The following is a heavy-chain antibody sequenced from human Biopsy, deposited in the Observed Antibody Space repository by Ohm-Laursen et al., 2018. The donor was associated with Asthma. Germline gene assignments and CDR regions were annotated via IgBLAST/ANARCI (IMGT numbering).Heavy chain of an antibody. CDR1: GGSITSSSYY. CDR2: MYHSGSP. J-gene: IGHJ4*02. V-gene: IGHV4-39*01. Sequence: SDTLSLTCTVSGGSITSSSYYWGWIRQPPGKGMEWIGSMYHSGSPYYRPSPKSRATISVDTSKNQLSLKMSSVTAADTAVYFCVRHQYSSSWSTFDYWGQGALVTVSS. CDR3: VRHQYSSSWSTFDY. D-gene: IGHD3-22*01.